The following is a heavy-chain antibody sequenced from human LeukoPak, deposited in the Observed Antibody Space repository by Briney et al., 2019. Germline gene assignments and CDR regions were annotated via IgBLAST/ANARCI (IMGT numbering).Heavy chain of an antibody. J-gene: IGHJ4*02. D-gene: IGHD6-19*01. CDR3: ARFGSGWHYLDY. CDR1: GGSISSSNW. Sequence: SGTLSLTCAVSGGSISSSNWWSWVRQPPGKGLEWIGEIYHSGSTNYNPSLKSRVTISVDTSKNQFSLKLSSVTAADTAVYYCARFGSGWHYLDYWGQGTLVTVSS. V-gene: IGHV4-4*02. CDR2: IYHSGST.